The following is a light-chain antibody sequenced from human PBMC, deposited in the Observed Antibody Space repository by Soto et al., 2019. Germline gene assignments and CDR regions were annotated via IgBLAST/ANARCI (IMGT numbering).Light chain of an antibody. CDR3: QQYGTSPHT. CDR1: QSVSNNY. CDR2: DAT. V-gene: IGKV3-20*01. J-gene: IGKJ2*01. Sequence: EIVLTQSPGTLSLSPGEGATLSCRASQSVSNNYLAWYQHTPGQAPRLLTYDATSRPTGIPDRFRGSGSGTDFRLTISRLEPEDFAMYYCQQYGTSPHTFGQGTKVEIK.